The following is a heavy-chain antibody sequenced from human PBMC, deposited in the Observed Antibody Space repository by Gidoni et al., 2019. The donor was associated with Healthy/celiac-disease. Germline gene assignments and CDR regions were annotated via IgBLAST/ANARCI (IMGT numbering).Heavy chain of an antibody. Sequence: EVQLLDSGGGLVQPGGSLRLSCAASVVTFSSYAMSWVRQAPGKGLEGGSASLGSGGSTYSADSVKVGFTISRENSKNTLYLKMNSLRAEETAVYYCAKVQKKTRSSSGAFDIWGQGTMVTVSS. CDR3: AKVQKKTRSSSGAFDI. D-gene: IGHD6-6*01. J-gene: IGHJ3*02. CDR2: SLGSGGST. V-gene: IGHV3-23*01. CDR1: VVTFSSYA.